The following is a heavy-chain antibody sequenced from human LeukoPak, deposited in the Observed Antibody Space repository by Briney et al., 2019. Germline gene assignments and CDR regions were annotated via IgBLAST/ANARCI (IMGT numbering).Heavy chain of an antibody. CDR3: ARVLVSDYYYYYYMDV. Sequence: KASETLSLTCTVSGGSISSYYWSWIWQPPGKGLEWIGYIYTSGSTNYNPSLKSRVTISVDTSKNQFSLKLSSVTAADTAVYYCARVLVSDYYYYYYMDVWGKGTTVTVSS. CDR1: GGSISSYY. CDR2: IYTSGST. J-gene: IGHJ6*03. D-gene: IGHD3-3*01. V-gene: IGHV4-4*09.